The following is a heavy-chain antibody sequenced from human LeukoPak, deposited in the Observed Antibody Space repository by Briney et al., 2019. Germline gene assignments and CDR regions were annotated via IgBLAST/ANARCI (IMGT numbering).Heavy chain of an antibody. CDR2: FDPEDGET. CDR1: GYTLSELS. CDR3: APLWSGYYTNSRRGLSPHFDS. J-gene: IGHJ4*02. Sequence: GASVKVSCTVSGYTLSELSMHWVRQAPGKGLEWMGGFDPEDGETIYALKFQGRVTMTEDTSTDTAYMELSSLRSEDTAVYYCAPLWSGYYTNSRRGLSPHFDSWGQGTLVTVSS. V-gene: IGHV1-24*01. D-gene: IGHD3-3*01.